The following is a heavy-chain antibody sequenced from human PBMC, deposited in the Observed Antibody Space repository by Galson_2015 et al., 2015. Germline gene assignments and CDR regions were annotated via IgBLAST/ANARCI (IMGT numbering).Heavy chain of an antibody. CDR1: GFTFTSFA. V-gene: IGHV1-58*02. CDR2: IVVGSGNT. CDR3: AAEEMSYNWFDP. D-gene: IGHD5-24*01. J-gene: IGHJ5*02. Sequence: SVKVSCKASGFTFTSFAMQWVRQARGQRLEWIGWIVVGSGNTNYAQKFQERVTITRDMSTSTAYMELSSLRSEDTAVYYCAAEEMSYNWFDPWGQGTLVTVSS.